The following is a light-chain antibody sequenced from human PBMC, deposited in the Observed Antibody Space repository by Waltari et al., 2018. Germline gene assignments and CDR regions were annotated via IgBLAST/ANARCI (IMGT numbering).Light chain of an antibody. V-gene: IGKV3-20*01. Sequence: ELVLTQSPGTLSLSPGERATLSCRASQRVGNNYLTWYQQKPGQAPRLLIYDASTRASGIPDRFSGSGSGTDFTLTISRLEPEDLAVYYCQQYGDSPLYTFGQGTKLEI. J-gene: IGKJ2*01. CDR1: QRVGNNY. CDR3: QQYGDSPLYT. CDR2: DAS.